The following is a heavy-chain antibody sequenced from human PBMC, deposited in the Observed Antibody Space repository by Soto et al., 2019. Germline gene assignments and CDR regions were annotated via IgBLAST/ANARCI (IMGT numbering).Heavy chain of an antibody. D-gene: IGHD2-2*01. J-gene: IGHJ4*02. CDR3: ARSSTSANYFDF. Sequence: QVQLQESGPGLVKPSQTLSLTCTVSGGSISSGGYYWSWIRQHPGQGLEWIGYIYYSGSTYYNPSLKSRVTISLDTSKNQFSLKLRSVTAADTAVYYYARSSTSANYFDFWGQGTLVTVSS. CDR2: IYYSGST. CDR1: GGSISSGGYY. V-gene: IGHV4-31*03.